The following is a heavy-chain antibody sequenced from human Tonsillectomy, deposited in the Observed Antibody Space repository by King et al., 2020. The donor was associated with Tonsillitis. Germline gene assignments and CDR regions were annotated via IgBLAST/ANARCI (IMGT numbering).Heavy chain of an antibody. CDR2: INHSGST. Sequence: VQLPQWGAGLLKPSETLSLTCAVYGGSFSGYYWSWIRQPPGKGLEWIGEINHSGSTNYNPSLKSRVTISVDASKNHFSLKLRSVTAADTAVYYCARRQPYYYYSSDSFDYWVQGTLGTVSS. V-gene: IGHV4-34*01. J-gene: IGHJ4*02. CDR1: GGSFSGYY. CDR3: ARRQPYYYYSSDSFDY. D-gene: IGHD3-22*01.